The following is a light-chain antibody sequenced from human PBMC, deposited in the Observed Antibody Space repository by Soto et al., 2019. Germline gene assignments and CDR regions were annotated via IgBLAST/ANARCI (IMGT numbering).Light chain of an antibody. Sequence: EIVMTPSPLSLPVTPGEPASISCRSSQSLLHSNGYNYLDWYVQKPGQSPQLLIYLGSNRASGVPDRFSGSGSGTDFTLRISRVEAEDVGVYYCMQGLETPNFGPGTKVDIK. CDR1: QSLLHSNGYNY. J-gene: IGKJ3*01. CDR3: MQGLETPN. CDR2: LGS. V-gene: IGKV2-28*01.